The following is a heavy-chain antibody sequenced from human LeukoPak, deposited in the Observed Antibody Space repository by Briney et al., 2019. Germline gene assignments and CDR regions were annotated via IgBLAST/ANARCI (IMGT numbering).Heavy chain of an antibody. Sequence: GASVQVSCKASGYTFTSYGISWVREAPGPGLEWMGWISAYNGNTNYAQNLQGRVSMTTDTSTNTAYMELRSLRSDDTAVYYCARADNGAREGFDYLGQGTLVTVSS. CDR2: ISAYNGNT. CDR3: ARADNGAREGFDY. CDR1: GYTFTSYG. D-gene: IGHD1-1*01. V-gene: IGHV1-18*01. J-gene: IGHJ4*02.